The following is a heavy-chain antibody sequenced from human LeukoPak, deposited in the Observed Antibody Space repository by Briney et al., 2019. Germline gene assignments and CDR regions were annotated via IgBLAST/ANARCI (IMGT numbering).Heavy chain of an antibody. V-gene: IGHV5-51*01. Sequence: GESLKISCKGSGYSFTNYWIDWVRQMPGKGLEWMGIIYPGDSDTTYNPSFQGQVTISADKSINTAYLQWSGLKASDTAIYYCARRGNNYFDFWGQGTLVTVSS. CDR2: IYPGDSDT. CDR1: GYSFTNYW. CDR3: ARRGNNYFDF. J-gene: IGHJ4*02.